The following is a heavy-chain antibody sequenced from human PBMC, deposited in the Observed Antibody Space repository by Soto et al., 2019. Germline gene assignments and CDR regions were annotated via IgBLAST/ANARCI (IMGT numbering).Heavy chain of an antibody. J-gene: IGHJ4*02. CDR2: INHSGST. V-gene: IGHV4-34*01. Sequence: SETLSLTCAVYGGSFSGYYWSWIRQPPGKGLEWIGEINHSGSTNYNPSLKSRVTISVDTSKNQFSLKLSSVTAADTAVYYCARGARYYDSSGYYNFDYWGQGTLVTVSS. CDR1: GGSFSGYY. CDR3: ARGARYYDSSGYYNFDY. D-gene: IGHD3-22*01.